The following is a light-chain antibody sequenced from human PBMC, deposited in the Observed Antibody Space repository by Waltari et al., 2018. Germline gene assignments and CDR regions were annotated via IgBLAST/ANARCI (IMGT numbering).Light chain of an antibody. CDR2: GAS. Sequence: DIVMTQSPATLSVSPGERATLSCKASQSVSSNLAWYPQKPGQAPRPLNFGASNQANGIPGRVKGSGSGTEFTLTISSLQSEDFAVYYCQQYNNWPPYTFGQGTKLEIK. J-gene: IGKJ2*01. V-gene: IGKV3-15*01. CDR1: QSVSSN. CDR3: QQYNNWPPYT.